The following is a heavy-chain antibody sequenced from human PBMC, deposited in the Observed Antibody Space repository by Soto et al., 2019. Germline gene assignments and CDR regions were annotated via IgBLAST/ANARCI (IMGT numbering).Heavy chain of an antibody. CDR2: ISSTTNYI. CDR3: ARESEDLTSNFDY. Sequence: PVGSLKLSCATSGFPFTRYGMNLVRPAPGKGLEWVSSISSTTNYIYYADSMKGRFTVSRDNAKNSVYLEMNSLSAEDTAVYYCARESEDLTSNFDYWGQGTLVTVSS. J-gene: IGHJ4*02. V-gene: IGHV3-21*01. CDR1: GFPFTRYG.